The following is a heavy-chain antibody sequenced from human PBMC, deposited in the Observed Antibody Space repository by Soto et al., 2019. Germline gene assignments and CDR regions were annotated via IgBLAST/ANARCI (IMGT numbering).Heavy chain of an antibody. V-gene: IGHV1-24*01. D-gene: IGHD6-13*01. CDR2: FDPEDGET. J-gene: IGHJ5*02. CDR1: GYTLTELS. CDR3: ATDKQQLVMTDYNRFAP. Sequence: ASVKVSCKVSGYTLTELSMHWVRQAPGKGLEWMGGFDPEDGETIYAQKFQGRVTMTEDTSTDPAYMELSSLRSEDTAVYYCATDKQQLVMTDYNRFAPWGQGTLVTVSS.